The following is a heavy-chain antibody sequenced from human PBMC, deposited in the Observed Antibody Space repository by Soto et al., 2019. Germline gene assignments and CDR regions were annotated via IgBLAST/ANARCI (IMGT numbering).Heavy chain of an antibody. CDR2: IIPIFGTA. Sequence: QVQLVQSGAEVKKPGSSVKVSCKASGGTFSSYAISWVRQAPGQGLEWMGGIIPIFGTANYAQKFQGRVTITADEYTSTAYMALSSLRSEDTAVYYCARERTNWGSARYYFGHWGQGTLVTVSS. CDR3: ARERTNWGSARYYFGH. V-gene: IGHV1-69*01. D-gene: IGHD7-27*01. CDR1: GGTFSSYA. J-gene: IGHJ4*02.